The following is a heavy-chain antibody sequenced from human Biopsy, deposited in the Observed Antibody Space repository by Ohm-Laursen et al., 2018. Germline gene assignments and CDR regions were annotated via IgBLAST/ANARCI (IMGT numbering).Heavy chain of an antibody. CDR3: ARDSRGGHLNTTLITGKNLDS. Sequence: GTLSLTWTVSRDSISNYYWTWIRQSPGKGLEWIGYIYYTGSTNYNPSVKSRVTISVDTSKNQFSLKLNSVTAADTAVYSCARDSRGGHLNTTLITGKNLDSWGQGILVTVSS. V-gene: IGHV4-59*01. CDR1: RDSISNYY. J-gene: IGHJ4*02. CDR2: IYYTGST. D-gene: IGHD3-16*01.